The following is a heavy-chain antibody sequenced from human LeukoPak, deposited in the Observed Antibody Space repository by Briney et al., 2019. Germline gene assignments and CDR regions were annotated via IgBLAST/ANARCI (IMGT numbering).Heavy chain of an antibody. Sequence: PSQTLSLTCTVSGDSIRGGRYYWSWIRQPAGQGLECIVHFCTSGSTNYNPCLKSRVTISGDTSKNQFSLKLNSVTAADTAGYYCARGSVGGGNYYNYYMDVWGKGTKVTVSS. CDR1: GDSIRGGRYY. V-gene: IGHV4-61*09. CDR3: ARGSVGGGNYYNYYMDV. D-gene: IGHD5/OR15-5a*01. CDR2: FCTSGST. J-gene: IGHJ6*03.